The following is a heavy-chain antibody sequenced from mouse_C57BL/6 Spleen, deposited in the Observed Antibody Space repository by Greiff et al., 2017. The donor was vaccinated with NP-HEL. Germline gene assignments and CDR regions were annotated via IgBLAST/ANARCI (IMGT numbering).Heavy chain of an antibody. V-gene: IGHV1-15*01. Sequence: QVQLQESGAELVRPGASVTLSCKASGYTFTDYEMHWVKQTPVHGLEWIGAIDPETGGTAYNQKFKGKAILTADKSSSTAYMELRSLTSEDSAVYYCTRNDYDEGGYYFDYWGQGTTLTVSS. CDR1: GYTFTDYE. J-gene: IGHJ2*01. CDR2: IDPETGGT. CDR3: TRNDYDEGGYYFDY. D-gene: IGHD2-4*01.